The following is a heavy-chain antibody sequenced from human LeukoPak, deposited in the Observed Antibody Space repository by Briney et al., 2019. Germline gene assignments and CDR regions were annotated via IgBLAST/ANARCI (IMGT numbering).Heavy chain of an antibody. CDR2: INHSGST. CDR1: GGSFSGYY. J-gene: IGHJ6*03. CDR3: ARNWVVPASRYYYYYTDV. V-gene: IGHV4-34*01. Sequence: SETLSLTCAVYGGSFSGYYWSWIRQPPGRGLEWIGEINHSGSTNYNPSLKSRVTISVDTSKNQFSLKLSSVTAADTAVYYCARNWVVPASRYYYYYTDVWGKGTTVTVSS. D-gene: IGHD2-2*01.